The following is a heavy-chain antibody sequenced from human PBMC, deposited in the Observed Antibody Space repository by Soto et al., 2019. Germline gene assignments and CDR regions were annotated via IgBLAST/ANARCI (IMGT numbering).Heavy chain of an antibody. V-gene: IGHV3-11*01. Sequence: QVQLVESGGGLVKPGGCLRLSCAASGFTFTDDYMTWVRQAPGKGLEWISYISGSGGTIYYADSVKGRFTISRDNAKTSLYLQMNTLRAEDSALYYCARGYSAIEYWGQGTPVTVSS. CDR2: ISGSGGTI. D-gene: IGHD2-21*01. CDR3: ARGYSAIEY. CDR1: GFTFTDDY. J-gene: IGHJ4*02.